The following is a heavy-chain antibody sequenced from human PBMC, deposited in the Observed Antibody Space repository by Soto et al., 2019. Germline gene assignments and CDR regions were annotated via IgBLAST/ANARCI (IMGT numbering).Heavy chain of an antibody. CDR2: IYHSGST. V-gene: IGHV4-30-2*01. Sequence: SETLSLTCAVSGPSISRGNYSWSWIRQPPGKGLEWIGYIYHSGSTYYNPSLKSRVTISVDRSKNQFSLKLSSVTAADTAVYYCARDRLAGGMDVWGQGTTVTVSS. CDR3: ARDRLAGGMDV. D-gene: IGHD3-16*01. J-gene: IGHJ6*02. CDR1: GPSISRGNYS.